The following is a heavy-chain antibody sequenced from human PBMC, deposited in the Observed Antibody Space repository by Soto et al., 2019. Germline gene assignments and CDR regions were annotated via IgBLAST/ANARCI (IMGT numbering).Heavy chain of an antibody. J-gene: IGHJ4*02. D-gene: IGHD1-1*01. CDR1: GYTFTSYG. CDR2: ISAHNGNT. CDR3: ATGRYGDY. Sequence: QVHLVQCGAEVKKPGASVKVSCKGSGYTFTSYGITWVRQAPGQGLEWMGWISAHNGNTDYAQKLQGRVTVTRDTSTSTAYMELRSLRSDDTAVYYCATGRYGDYWGQGALVTVSS. V-gene: IGHV1-18*01.